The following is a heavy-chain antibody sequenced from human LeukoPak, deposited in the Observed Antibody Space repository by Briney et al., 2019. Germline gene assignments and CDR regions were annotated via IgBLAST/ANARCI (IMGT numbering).Heavy chain of an antibody. CDR1: GGSISSSSYY. Sequence: SETLSLTCAVSGGSISSSSYYWGWIRQPPGKGLEWIGSIYYSGSTYYNPSLKSRVTISVDTSKNQFSLKVSSVTAADTAVYYCARRKSGSYFKWFDPWGQGTLVTVSS. CDR2: IYYSGST. V-gene: IGHV4-39*01. J-gene: IGHJ5*02. D-gene: IGHD1-26*01. CDR3: ARRKSGSYFKWFDP.